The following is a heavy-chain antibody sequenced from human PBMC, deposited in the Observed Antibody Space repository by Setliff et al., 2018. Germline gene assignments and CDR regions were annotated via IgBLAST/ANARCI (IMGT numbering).Heavy chain of an antibody. J-gene: IGHJ6*03. CDR1: GASLSSGTYY. CDR2: IYQNGIT. D-gene: IGHD3-3*01. Sequence: SETLSLTCTVSGASLSSGTYYWSWIRQPPGKGLEWIGTIYQNGITYYNPSVKSRVTMSVDTSKNQFSLKLSSVTAADTAVYYCARMSGFLYMDVWGKGTTVTVSS. V-gene: IGHV4-39*07. CDR3: ARMSGFLYMDV.